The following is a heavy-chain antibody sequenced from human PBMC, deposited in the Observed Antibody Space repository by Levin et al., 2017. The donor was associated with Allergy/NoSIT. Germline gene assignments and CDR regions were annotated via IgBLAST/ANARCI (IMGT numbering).Heavy chain of an antibody. J-gene: IGHJ6*03. V-gene: IGHV1-69*02. Sequence: ASVKVSCKASGGTFSSYIISWVRQAPGQGLEWMGRIIPILGITNYAQKFQGRVTITADKSTNTAYMELSSLRSDDTAVYYCASFRTGTTISGRGDYMDVWGKGTTVIVSS. CDR3: ASFRTGTTISGRGDYMDV. D-gene: IGHD3-10*01. CDR1: GGTFSSYI. CDR2: IIPILGIT.